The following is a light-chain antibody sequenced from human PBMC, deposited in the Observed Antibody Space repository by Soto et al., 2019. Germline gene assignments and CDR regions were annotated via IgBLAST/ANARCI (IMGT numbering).Light chain of an antibody. CDR2: GAS. CDR1: QSVSSSY. J-gene: IGKJ3*01. CDR3: QQYGSSPS. V-gene: IGKV3-20*01. Sequence: EIVLTQSPGTLSLSPGERATLSCRASQSVSSSYLAWYRQRPGQAPRLLIYGASIRATGIPDRFSGSGSGTDFTLTISRLEPEDFAVFYCQQYGSSPSFGTGTKVYIK.